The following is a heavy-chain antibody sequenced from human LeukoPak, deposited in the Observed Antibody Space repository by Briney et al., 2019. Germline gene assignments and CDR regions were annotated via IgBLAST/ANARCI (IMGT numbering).Heavy chain of an antibody. Sequence: PGRSLRLSCAASGFTFRNYAMHWVRQAPGKGLEWVAVISYDGSNKYYADSVKGRFTISRDNSNNTLYLQMNSLRVEDTAVYYCGRDWDGVRGVKIDHWGQETLVAVSS. V-gene: IGHV3-30-3*01. CDR2: ISYDGSNK. CDR1: GFTFRNYA. CDR3: GRDWDGVRGVKIDH. J-gene: IGHJ4*02. D-gene: IGHD3-10*01.